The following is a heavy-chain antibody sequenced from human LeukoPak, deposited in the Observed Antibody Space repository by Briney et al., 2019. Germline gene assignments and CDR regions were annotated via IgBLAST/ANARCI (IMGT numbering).Heavy chain of an antibody. CDR2: ISGSGDST. V-gene: IGHV3-23*01. J-gene: IGHJ4*02. Sequence: GGSLRLSCAASGFTFSTYAMTWVRQGPGKGLEWVSTISGSGDSTYYADSVKGRFTISRDNPKKTLYLQMNSLRAEDTALYYCAKDKETYWGQGTLVTVSS. CDR1: GFTFSTYA. CDR3: AKDKETY.